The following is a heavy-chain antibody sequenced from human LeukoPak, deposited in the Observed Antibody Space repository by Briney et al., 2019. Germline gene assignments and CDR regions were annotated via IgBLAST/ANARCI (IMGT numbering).Heavy chain of an antibody. CDR1: GYSFTTYW. CDR3: ARLITMVRGVIHYYYGMDV. D-gene: IGHD3-10*01. V-gene: IGHV5-51*01. J-gene: IGHJ6*04. Sequence: GESLKISCKGSGYSFTTYWIGWVRQMPGKGLEWMGIIYPGDSDSRYSPSSQGQVTISVDKSISTAYLQWSSLKASDTAMYYCARLITMVRGVIHYYYGMDVWGKGTTVTVSS. CDR2: IYPGDSDS.